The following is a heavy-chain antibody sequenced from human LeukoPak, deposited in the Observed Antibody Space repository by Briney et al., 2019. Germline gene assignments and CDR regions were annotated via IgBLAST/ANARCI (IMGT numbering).Heavy chain of an antibody. J-gene: IGHJ4*02. V-gene: IGHV3-23*01. CDR2: ISAAGGTT. D-gene: IGHD5-18*01. CDR1: RFTFSSYA. Sequence: GGSLRLPCEVSRFTFSSYAMSWVRQAPGKGLEWVSTISAAGGTTYYADFVKGRFTISRDNSKNTLYLQMNSLRAEDTAVYYCAKGLPLWSTFDYWGQGTLVTVSS. CDR3: AKGLPLWSTFDY.